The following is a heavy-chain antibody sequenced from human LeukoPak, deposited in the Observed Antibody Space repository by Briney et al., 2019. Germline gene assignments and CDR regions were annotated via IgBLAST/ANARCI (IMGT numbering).Heavy chain of an antibody. CDR2: ISGSGANT. V-gene: IGHV3-23*01. Sequence: SGGSLRLSCTASGFTFSTNAMSWVRQAPGKGLEWVSTISGSGANTYYADSVKGRFIISRDNSKNTLYLQMNSLRAEDTAIYYCAKGPKDILRFLEWLSFDYWGQGTPVTVSS. D-gene: IGHD3-3*01. J-gene: IGHJ4*02. CDR3: AKGPKDILRFLEWLSFDY. CDR1: GFTFSTNA.